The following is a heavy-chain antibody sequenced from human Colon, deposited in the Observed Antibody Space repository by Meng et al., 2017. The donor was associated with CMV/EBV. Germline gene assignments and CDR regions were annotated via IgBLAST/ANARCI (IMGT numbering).Heavy chain of an antibody. CDR1: GYTFISYG. Sequence: ASVKVSCNASGYTFISYGISWVRQAPGQGLEWMGWINGYNGDTIYAQNLQGRVTMTTNALTSTAYMEVRSLRSDDTAVYYCARGLQNGFFDYWGQGTLVTVSS. V-gene: IGHV1-18*01. D-gene: IGHD3-16*01. CDR3: ARGLQNGFFDY. CDR2: INGYNGDT. J-gene: IGHJ4*02.